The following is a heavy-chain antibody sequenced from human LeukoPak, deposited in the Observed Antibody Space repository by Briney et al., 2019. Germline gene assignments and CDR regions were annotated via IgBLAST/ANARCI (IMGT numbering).Heavy chain of an antibody. D-gene: IGHD3-3*01. V-gene: IGHV3-30*03. CDR3: ARQGRSWDY. CDR1: GFTFGDYG. J-gene: IGHJ4*02. CDR2: ISHDGSNK. Sequence: GGSLRLSCAASGFTFGDYGMHWVRQAPGKGLEWVAVISHDGSNKYYADSVKGRFTISRDNSMHTLYLQMNSLRVEDTAVYFCARQGRSWDYWGQGTLVTVSS.